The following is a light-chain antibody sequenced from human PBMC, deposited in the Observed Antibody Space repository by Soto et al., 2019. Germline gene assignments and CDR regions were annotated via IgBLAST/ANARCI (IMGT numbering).Light chain of an antibody. Sequence: EIVMTQSPASLSVSPGGRATLSCRASQSITNNLAWYQQKPGQAPRLLIYGASARATGIPARFSGSGSETEFTLTTSSLQSVDSAVYYCQHYNNWPPWAFGQGTKVEIK. V-gene: IGKV3-15*01. CDR3: QHYNNWPPWA. J-gene: IGKJ1*01. CDR2: GAS. CDR1: QSITNN.